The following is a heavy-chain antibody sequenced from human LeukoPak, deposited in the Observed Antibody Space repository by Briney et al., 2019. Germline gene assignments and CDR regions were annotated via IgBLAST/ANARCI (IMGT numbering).Heavy chain of an antibody. Sequence: ASVKVSCKASGYTFTSYYMHWVRQGPGQGLEWMGIINPSGGSTSYAQKFQGRVTMTRDTSTNTVYMELSSLRSEDTAVYYCARDGPYCSDFTCYVDYWGQGTLVTVSS. D-gene: IGHD2-15*01. CDR3: ARDGPYCSDFTCYVDY. V-gene: IGHV1-46*01. CDR2: INPSGGST. CDR1: GYTFTSYY. J-gene: IGHJ4*02.